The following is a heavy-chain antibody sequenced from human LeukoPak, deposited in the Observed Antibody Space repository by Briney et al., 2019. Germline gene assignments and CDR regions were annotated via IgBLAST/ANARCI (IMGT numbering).Heavy chain of an antibody. D-gene: IGHD3-22*01. CDR1: GFTFSSYA. CDR2: ISGSGGST. Sequence: PGGSLRLSCAPSGFTFSSYAMSWVRQAPGKGLEWVSAISGSGGSTYYADSVKGRFTISRDNSKNTLYLQMNSLRAEDTAVYYCAQTGNYYDSSALLDFWGQGTRLTV. J-gene: IGHJ4*02. CDR3: AQTGNYYDSSALLDF. V-gene: IGHV3-23*01.